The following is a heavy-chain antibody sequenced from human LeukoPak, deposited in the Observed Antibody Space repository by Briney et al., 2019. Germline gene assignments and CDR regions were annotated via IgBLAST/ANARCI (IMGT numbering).Heavy chain of an antibody. CDR3: AKDSNWAFDY. Sequence: GGSLRLSCGASGFTFSRYGMHWVRQAPGKGLEWVAYIRKDGSDKYYADSVKGRFTISRDSPKNMVYLQMNSLRAEDTAVYYCAKDSNWAFDYWGQGTLVSVSS. D-gene: IGHD7-27*01. CDR2: IRKDGSDK. V-gene: IGHV3-30*02. J-gene: IGHJ4*02. CDR1: GFTFSRYG.